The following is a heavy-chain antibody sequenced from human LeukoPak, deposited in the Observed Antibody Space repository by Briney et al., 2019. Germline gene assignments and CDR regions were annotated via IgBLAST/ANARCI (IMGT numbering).Heavy chain of an antibody. CDR2: ISGSGGST. Sequence: GGSLRLSCAASGLTFSSYAMSWVRQAPGKGLEWVSAISGSGGSTYYADSVKGRFTISRDNSKNTLYLQMNSLRAEDTAVYYCAKDLRLGRSPFDYWGQGTLVTVSS. CDR3: AKDLRLGRSPFDY. D-gene: IGHD3-16*01. CDR1: GLTFSSYA. J-gene: IGHJ4*02. V-gene: IGHV3-23*01.